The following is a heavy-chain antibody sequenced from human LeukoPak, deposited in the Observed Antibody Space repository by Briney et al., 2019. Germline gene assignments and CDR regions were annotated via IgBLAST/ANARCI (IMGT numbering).Heavy chain of an antibody. CDR3: ATSPDIEASGTLYYLDF. D-gene: IGHD1-14*01. V-gene: IGHV3-23*01. Sequence: SGGSLRLSCAASGFTFRSYGMSWVRQAPGKGPEWVSSISGSGGYIYYADSVQGRFTISRDNSKNTLSLQMNSLRAEDAAIYYCATSPDIEASGTLYYLDFWGQGTLVSVSS. CDR2: ISGSGGYI. J-gene: IGHJ4*02. CDR1: GFTFRSYG.